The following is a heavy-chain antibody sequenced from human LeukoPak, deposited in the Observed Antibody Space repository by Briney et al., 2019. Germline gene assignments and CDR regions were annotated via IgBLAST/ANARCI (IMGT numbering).Heavy chain of an antibody. CDR3: ARDMDSPFYY. Sequence: PGGSLRPSCAASGFTFSSYEMNWVRQAPGKGLEWVSYISSSGSTIYYADSVKGRFTISRDNAKNSLYLQMNSLRAEDTAVYYCARDMDSPFYYWGQGTLVTVSS. CDR1: GFTFSSYE. J-gene: IGHJ4*02. D-gene: IGHD2-2*03. CDR2: ISSSGSTI. V-gene: IGHV3-48*03.